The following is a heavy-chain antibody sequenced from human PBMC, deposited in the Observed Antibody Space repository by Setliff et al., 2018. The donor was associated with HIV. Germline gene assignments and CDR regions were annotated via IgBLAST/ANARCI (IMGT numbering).Heavy chain of an antibody. J-gene: IGHJ6*03. D-gene: IGHD5-18*01. CDR1: GGSISSSSYF. CDR3: AREIQFSATTYYYYYMDD. CDR2: VYYSGST. V-gene: IGHV4-39*07. Sequence: KASETLSLTCSVSGGSISSSSYFWGWIRQPPGKGLEWIATVYYSGSTYDNPSLKSRVTLSIDTSKNQFSLNLTSVTAADTAMYYCAREIQFSATTYYYYYMDDWGRGTTVTVSS.